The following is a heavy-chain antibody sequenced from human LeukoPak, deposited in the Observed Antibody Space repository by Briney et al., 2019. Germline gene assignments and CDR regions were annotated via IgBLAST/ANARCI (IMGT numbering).Heavy chain of an antibody. CDR3: GRWADY. J-gene: IGHJ4*02. V-gene: IGHV4-30-2*01. CDR1: GASIISSGFH. CDR2: IPHSGDT. Sequence: PSETLSLTCTVSGASIISSGFHWSWIRQPPGKGLEWIGYIPHSGDTYYNPSLKSRVSISVDRSENQFSLQLTSMTAADTAVYYCGRWADYWGQGTLVTVSS.